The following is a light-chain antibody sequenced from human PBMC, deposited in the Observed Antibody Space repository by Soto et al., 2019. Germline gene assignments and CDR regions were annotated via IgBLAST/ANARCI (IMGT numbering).Light chain of an antibody. CDR2: IND. V-gene: IGLV1-44*01. CDR3: AAWDDSLGGFYV. Sequence: QSVLTQPPSASGTPGQRITISCSGSSSNIGDNPVNWYQQLPGAAPKLLIYINDQRPSGVPDRFSGSKSGTSASLAISGLQPEDEADYYCAAWDDSLGGFYVFGSGTKVTVL. J-gene: IGLJ1*01. CDR1: SSNIGDNP.